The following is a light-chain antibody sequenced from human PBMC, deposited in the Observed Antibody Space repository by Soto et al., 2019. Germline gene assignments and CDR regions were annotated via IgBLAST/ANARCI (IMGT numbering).Light chain of an antibody. CDR1: QDISNY. Sequence: DIQMTQSPSSLSASVGDRVTITCQASQDISNYLNWYQQKPGKAPKLLIYDASTLESGVPSRFSGGGSGTDFTFTISSLQPEDFATYFCQQSNNLPFTFGPGTKVDIK. V-gene: IGKV1-33*01. CDR2: DAS. CDR3: QQSNNLPFT. J-gene: IGKJ3*01.